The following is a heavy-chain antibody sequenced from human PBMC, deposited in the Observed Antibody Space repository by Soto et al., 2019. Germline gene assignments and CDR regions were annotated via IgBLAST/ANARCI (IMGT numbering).Heavy chain of an antibody. D-gene: IGHD6-6*01. CDR2: IIPIFGTA. J-gene: IGHJ6*02. CDR3: ARFSGSSSLSAYYYYGMDV. Sequence: SVKVSCKASGGTFSSYAISWVRQAPGQGLEWMGGIIPIFGTANYAQKFQGRVTITADESTSTAYMELSSLRSEDTAVHYCARFSGSSSLSAYYYYGMDVWGQGTTVTVS. CDR1: GGTFSSYA. V-gene: IGHV1-69*13.